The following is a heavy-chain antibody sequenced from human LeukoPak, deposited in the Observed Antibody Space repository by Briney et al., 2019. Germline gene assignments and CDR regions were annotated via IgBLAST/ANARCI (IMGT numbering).Heavy chain of an antibody. CDR3: ARGGDSSGYEGRFDP. J-gene: IGHJ5*02. V-gene: IGHV4-30-4*07. Sequence: SWIRQPPGKGLECIGYIYYTGSTYYNPSLKSRVTISLDTSKNQFSLKLSSVTAADTAVYYCARGGDSSGYEGRFDPWGQGTLVTVSS. CDR2: IYYTGST. D-gene: IGHD3-22*01.